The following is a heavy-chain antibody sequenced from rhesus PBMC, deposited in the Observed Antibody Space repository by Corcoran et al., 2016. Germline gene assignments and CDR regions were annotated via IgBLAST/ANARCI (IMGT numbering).Heavy chain of an antibody. CDR1: GGSISGYY. V-gene: IGHV4-160*01. CDR3: ARPGGRDY. D-gene: IGHD5-42*01. CDR2: SKGSAGST. J-gene: IGHJ4*01. Sequence: QVQLQESGPGLVKPSETLSLTCAVSGGSISGYYWSWIRQPPGKGLEGSGRSKGSAGSTDSNTHLKSRVTISTDTSKNQFSLKRSSVTAADTAVYYCARPGGRDYWGHGVLVTVSS.